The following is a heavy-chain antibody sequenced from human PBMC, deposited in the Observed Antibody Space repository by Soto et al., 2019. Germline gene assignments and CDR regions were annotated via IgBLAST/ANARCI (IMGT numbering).Heavy chain of an antibody. J-gene: IGHJ4*02. D-gene: IGHD4-17*01. CDR2: IYYSGST. CDR1: RGSIRPYY. Sequence: PSETLPLTCTVSRGSIRPYYWSWIRQPPGKGLEGIGYIYYSGSTKYNPSLKSRVSISVDRTKNHFSLRLSSVTAADTAVYCCVRGGGCYGVYPNFKYGGQGTLVTVSS. V-gene: IGHV4-59*01. CDR3: VRGGGCYGVYPNFKY.